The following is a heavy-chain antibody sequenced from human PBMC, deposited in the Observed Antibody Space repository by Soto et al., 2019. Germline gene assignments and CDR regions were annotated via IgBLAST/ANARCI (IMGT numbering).Heavy chain of an antibody. J-gene: IGHJ4*02. CDR1: GGALTSYP. D-gene: IGHD1-20*01. CDR2: IDPIVDTS. CDR3: ATYPRPYKWTDI. V-gene: IGHV1-69*06. Sequence: DLEQSGAEVKKPGSSVRVSCQASGGALTSYPIHWVRQAPGQGLEWMGVIDPIVDTSNLAENFKTRITLTADTSTKTVYMDLTSLRSDDTAIYFCATYPRPYKWTDIWGRGTQLTVSS.